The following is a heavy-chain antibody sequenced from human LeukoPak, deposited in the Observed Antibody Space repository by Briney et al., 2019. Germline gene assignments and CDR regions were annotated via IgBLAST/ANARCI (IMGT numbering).Heavy chain of an antibody. D-gene: IGHD2-2*01. CDR1: GGSISSSNW. V-gene: IGHV4-4*02. Sequence: SETLSLTCAVSGGSISSSNWWSWVRQPPGRGLEWIGEIYHSGSTNYNPSLKSRVTISVDKSKNQFSLKLSSVTAADTAVYYCARGLVVPAANNWFDPWGQGTLVTVSS. CDR3: ARGLVVPAANNWFDP. J-gene: IGHJ5*02. CDR2: IYHSGST.